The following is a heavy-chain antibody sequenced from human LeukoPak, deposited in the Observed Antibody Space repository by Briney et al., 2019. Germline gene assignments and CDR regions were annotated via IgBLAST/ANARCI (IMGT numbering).Heavy chain of an antibody. Sequence: ASVKVSCKASGYTFTSYDISWVRQATGQGLEWMGWMNPNSGNTGYAQKFQGRVTMTRNTSISTAYMELTSLRSEDTAVYYCARGPDYHFWSGQGVYWGQGTLVTVSS. D-gene: IGHD3-3*01. CDR3: ARGPDYHFWSGQGVY. J-gene: IGHJ4*02. V-gene: IGHV1-8*01. CDR1: GYTFTSYD. CDR2: MNPNSGNT.